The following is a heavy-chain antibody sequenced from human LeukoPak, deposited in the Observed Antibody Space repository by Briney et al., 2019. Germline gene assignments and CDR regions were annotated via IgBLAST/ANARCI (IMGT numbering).Heavy chain of an antibody. D-gene: IGHD3-10*01. CDR2: IYYSGST. V-gene: IGHV4-59*01. CDR3: ARLSGYYFGSRSYPNPFDY. CDR1: GGSISSYY. Sequence: SETLSLICTVSGGSISSYYWSWIRQPPGKGLEWIGYIYYSGSTNYNPSLKSRVTISVDTSKNQFSLKLSSVTAADTAVYYCARLSGYYFGSRSYPNPFDYWGQGTLVTVSS. J-gene: IGHJ4*02.